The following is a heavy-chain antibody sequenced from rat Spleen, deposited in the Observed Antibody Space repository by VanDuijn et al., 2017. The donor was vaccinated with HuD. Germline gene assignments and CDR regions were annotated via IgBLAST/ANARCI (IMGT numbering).Heavy chain of an antibody. D-gene: IGHD4-3*01. CDR3: VRQDTSGYSNWFAY. Sequence: EVKLVESGGGLVQPGRSLRLSCTTSGFTFRNYDMAWVRQAPTKGLEWVTSISPSGTGTYYRDSVRGRFTVSRDNAKSTLSLQMDSLRSEDTATYYCVRQDTSGYSNWFAYWGQGTLVSVSS. J-gene: IGHJ3*01. V-gene: IGHV5-25*01. CDR2: ISPSGTGT. CDR1: GFTFRNYD.